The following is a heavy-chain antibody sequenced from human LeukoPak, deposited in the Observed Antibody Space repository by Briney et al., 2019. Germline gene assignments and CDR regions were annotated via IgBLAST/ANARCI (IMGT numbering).Heavy chain of an antibody. CDR1: GGTFSSYA. V-gene: IGHV1-69*05. Sequence: SVKVSCKASGGTFSSYAISWVRQAPGQGLEWMGGIIPIFGTANYAQKFQGRVTITTDESTSTAYMELSSLRSEDTAVYYCARVKRDIVVVPAAVQGGYYMDVWGKGTTVTVSS. CDR2: IIPIFGTA. D-gene: IGHD2-2*01. J-gene: IGHJ6*03. CDR3: ARVKRDIVVVPAAVQGGYYMDV.